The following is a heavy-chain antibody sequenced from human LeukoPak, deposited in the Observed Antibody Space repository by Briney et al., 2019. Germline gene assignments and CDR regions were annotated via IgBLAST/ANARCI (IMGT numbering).Heavy chain of an antibody. J-gene: IGHJ4*02. CDR1: GGSISSYY. CDR3: ARDIGFSGAAGTDY. V-gene: IGHV4-59*12. D-gene: IGHD6-13*01. Sequence: PSETLSLTCTVSGGSISSYYWSWIRQPPGKGLEWIGYIYYSGSTNYNPSLKSRVTISVDKSKNQFSLKLSSVTAADTAVYYCARDIGFSGAAGTDYWGQGTLVTVSS. CDR2: IYYSGST.